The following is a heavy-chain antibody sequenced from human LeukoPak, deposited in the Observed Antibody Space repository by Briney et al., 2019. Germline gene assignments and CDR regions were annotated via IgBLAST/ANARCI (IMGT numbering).Heavy chain of an antibody. CDR3: ARHILPAANETFDI. D-gene: IGHD2-2*01. Sequence: SETLSLTCTVSGGSISSSSYYWGWIRQPPGKGLEWIGSIYYSGSTYYNPSLKSRVTISVDTSKNQFTLKLSSVTAADTAVYYCARHILPAANETFDIWGQGAMVTVSS. CDR1: GGSISSSSYY. J-gene: IGHJ3*02. CDR2: IYYSGST. V-gene: IGHV4-39*01.